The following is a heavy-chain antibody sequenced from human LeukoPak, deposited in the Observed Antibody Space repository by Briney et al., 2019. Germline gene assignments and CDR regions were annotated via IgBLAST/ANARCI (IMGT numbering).Heavy chain of an antibody. V-gene: IGHV4-30-4*01. CDR2: IYYSGST. Sequence: PSQTLSLTCTVSGGSISSGDYYWSWIRQPPGKGLEWIGYIYYSGSTYYNPSLKSRVTISVDTSKNQFSLKLSSVTAADTAVYYCARVVGADRFGELLDAFDIWGQGTMVTVSS. J-gene: IGHJ3*02. D-gene: IGHD3-10*01. CDR3: ARVVGADRFGELLDAFDI. CDR1: GGSISSGDYY.